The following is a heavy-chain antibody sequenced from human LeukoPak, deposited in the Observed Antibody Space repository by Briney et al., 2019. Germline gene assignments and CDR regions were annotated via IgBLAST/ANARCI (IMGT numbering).Heavy chain of an antibody. CDR2: INHSGGT. CDR3: ASPGSGRHAFDI. D-gene: IGHD3-10*01. Sequence: KPSETLSLTCAVYGGSFSGYYWSWIRQPPGKGLEWIGEINHSGGTNYNPSLKSRVTISVDTSKNQFSLKLSSVTAADTAVYYCASPGSGRHAFDIWGQGTMVTVSS. V-gene: IGHV4-34*01. J-gene: IGHJ3*02. CDR1: GGSFSGYY.